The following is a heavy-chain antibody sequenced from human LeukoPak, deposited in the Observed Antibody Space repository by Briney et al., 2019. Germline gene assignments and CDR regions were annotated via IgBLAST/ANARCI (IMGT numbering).Heavy chain of an antibody. CDR1: GYTFTSYD. V-gene: IGHV1-8*01. J-gene: IGHJ5*02. D-gene: IGHD2-15*01. CDR3: ARGRIARNWFDP. CDR2: INPSSGNT. Sequence: ASVKVSCKASGYTFTSYDRNWVRQATGQGLEWMGWINPSSGNTYYAQKFQGRVTMTRTTSISTAYMELSSLRSGDTAVYYCARGRIARNWFDPWGQGTLVTVSS.